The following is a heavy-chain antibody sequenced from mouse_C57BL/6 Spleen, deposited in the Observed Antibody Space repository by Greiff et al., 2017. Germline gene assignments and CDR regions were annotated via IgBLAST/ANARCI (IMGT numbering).Heavy chain of an antibody. Sequence: EVQLQQSGPELVKPGDSVKISCKASGYSFTGYFMNWVMQSHGKSLEWIGRINPYNGDTFYNQKFKGKATLTVDKSSSTAHMELRSLTSADSAVYYCANDYGSGSWFAYWGQGTLVTVSA. CDR2: INPYNGDT. CDR3: ANDYGSGSWFAY. D-gene: IGHD1-1*01. CDR1: GYSFTGYF. J-gene: IGHJ3*01. V-gene: IGHV1-20*01.